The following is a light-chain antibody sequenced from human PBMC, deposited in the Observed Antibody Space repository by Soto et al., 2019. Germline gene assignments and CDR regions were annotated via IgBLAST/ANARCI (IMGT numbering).Light chain of an antibody. V-gene: IGLV2-14*01. Sequence: QSVLTQPASVSGSPGQSITISCTGTSSDVGGYNWVSWYQQHPGKAPKVMIYDVSNRPSGVSNRFSGSKSGNTASLTISGLQAEDEADYYCSSYTSSSTRVFGGGTK. CDR2: DVS. CDR3: SSYTSSSTRV. J-gene: IGLJ2*01. CDR1: SSDVGGYNW.